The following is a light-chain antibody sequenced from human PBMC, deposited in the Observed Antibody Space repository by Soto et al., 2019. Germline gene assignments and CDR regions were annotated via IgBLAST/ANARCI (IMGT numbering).Light chain of an antibody. J-gene: IGKJ5*01. CDR1: QSVSGK. Sequence: EVLMTQSPATLSVSPGERATLSCRASQSVSGKLAWYQQKPGQAPRLFIYGASTRATAIPPRFSGSGSGTEFTLTISSLQSEDFAVYYCQQYDNWPITFGQGTRLEI. CDR2: GAS. V-gene: IGKV3-15*01. CDR3: QQYDNWPIT.